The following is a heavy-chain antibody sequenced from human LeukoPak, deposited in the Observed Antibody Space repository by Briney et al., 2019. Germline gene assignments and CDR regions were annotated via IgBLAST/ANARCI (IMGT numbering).Heavy chain of an antibody. V-gene: IGHV4-59*01. CDR1: GGSISYYY. CDR3: GRVPGYSGSYGYFDY. D-gene: IGHD1-26*01. Sequence: SETLSLTCSVSGGSISYYYWSWMRQPPGKGLQWCGYVYYSGSNNYNPPLKSRVTITVDTSNNHFSLTLSSVTAADTAVYYCGRVPGYSGSYGYFDYWGKGTLVTASS. CDR2: VYYSGSN. J-gene: IGHJ4*02.